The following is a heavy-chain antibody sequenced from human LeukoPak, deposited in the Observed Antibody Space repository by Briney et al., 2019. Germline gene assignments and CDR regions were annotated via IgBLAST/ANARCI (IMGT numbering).Heavy chain of an antibody. CDR3: ARSIVVPAAISGAFDI. CDR1: GFTFSSYS. J-gene: IGHJ4*02. D-gene: IGHD2-2*01. V-gene: IGHV3-21*01. CDR2: ISSSNSFI. Sequence: GGSLRLSCAASGFTFSSYSMNWVRQAPGKGLEWVSSISSSNSFIFYADSVKGRFTISRDNAKNSLYLQMNSLRAEDTALYYCARSIVVPAAISGAFDIWGQGALVTVSS.